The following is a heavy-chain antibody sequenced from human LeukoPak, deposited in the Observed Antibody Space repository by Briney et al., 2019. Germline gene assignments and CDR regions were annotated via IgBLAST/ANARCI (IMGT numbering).Heavy chain of an antibody. CDR1: GYTFTDYS. V-gene: IGHV1-2*02. CDR2: INPESGGT. CDR3: APASMTYDY. Sequence: GASVKVSRKASGYTFTDYSMHWVRQAPGQGLEWMGWINPESGGTNYAQKFQGRITMTRDMSISTAYMELSSLRSDDTAVYYCAPASMTYDYWGQGTLVTVSS. J-gene: IGHJ4*02. D-gene: IGHD2-15*01.